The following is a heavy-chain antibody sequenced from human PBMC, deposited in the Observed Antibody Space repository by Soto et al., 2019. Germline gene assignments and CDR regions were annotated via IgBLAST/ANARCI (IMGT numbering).Heavy chain of an antibody. V-gene: IGHV1-69*01. CDR2: IIPIFGTA. CDR1: GGTFSSYA. J-gene: IGHJ6*02. CDR3: ARNVLRYFDWSATIEGTTWTRMDV. Sequence: QVQLVQSGAEVKKPGSSVKVSCKASGGTFSSYAISWVRQAPGQGLEWMGGIIPIFGTANYAQKFQGRVTITADESTSTDYMELSRLRSEDTAVYYCARNVLRYFDWSATIEGTTWTRMDVWGQGTTVTVSS. D-gene: IGHD3-9*01.